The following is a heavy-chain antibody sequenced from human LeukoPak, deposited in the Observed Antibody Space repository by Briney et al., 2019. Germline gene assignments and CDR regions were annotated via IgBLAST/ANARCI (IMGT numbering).Heavy chain of an antibody. J-gene: IGHJ5*02. D-gene: IGHD2-2*01. Sequence: SETLSRTCSVSGYSIISGYQWAWIRQSPGKGLEWVGSIFHGGSAHYNPSLKSRVAISVHTSRKQFYHKLNSVSDTDTAVYYCARDPRWLTPDCTSTSCYENYFEPWGQGTLVTVSS. CDR1: GYSIISGYQ. V-gene: IGHV4-38-2*02. CDR3: ARDPRWLTPDCTSTSCYENYFEP. CDR2: IFHGGSA.